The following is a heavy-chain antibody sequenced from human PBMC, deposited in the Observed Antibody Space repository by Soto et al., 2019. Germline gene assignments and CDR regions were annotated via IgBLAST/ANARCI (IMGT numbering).Heavy chain of an antibody. J-gene: IGHJ6*02. CDR3: ARGNWNYYYGFDF. D-gene: IGHD1-20*01. CDR2: IKPDGSEQ. Sequence: GGSLRLSCAASEFTFDKYYMTWVRQAPGKGPEWVANIKPDGSEQYYVDSVKGRFTISRDNANNSLYLQMNSLRAEDTAVYFCARGNWNYYYGFDFWGQGTTLTASS. V-gene: IGHV3-7*01. CDR1: EFTFDKYY.